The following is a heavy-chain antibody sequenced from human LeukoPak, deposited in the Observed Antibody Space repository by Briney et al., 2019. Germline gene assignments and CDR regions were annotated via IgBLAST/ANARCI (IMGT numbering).Heavy chain of an antibody. J-gene: IGHJ3*02. D-gene: IGHD2-2*02. CDR3: VRDVNTAPLFDI. Sequence: GGSLRLSCATSGFSFSNYEMNWVRQAPGKGLEWISYITCSGTGIYYADSVRGRFTISRDNPKNSLYLQMNSLRGDDTAVYYCVRDVNTAPLFDIWGQGTMVTVSS. CDR2: ITCSGTGI. CDR1: GFSFSNYE. V-gene: IGHV3-48*03.